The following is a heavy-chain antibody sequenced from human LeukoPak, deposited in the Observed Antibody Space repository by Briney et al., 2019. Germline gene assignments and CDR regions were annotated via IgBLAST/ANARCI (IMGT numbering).Heavy chain of an antibody. CDR2: INPNNGGT. V-gene: IGHV1-2*02. D-gene: IGHD2-2*01. J-gene: IGHJ5*02. CDR1: GYIFSKYY. CDR3: ARVPCLTTSCSPYNWFAP. Sequence: GASVKVSCKASGYIFSKYYVHWVRQAPGQGLEWMGWINPNNGGTNYAQKFHGRVTMTRDTSISTAHMELSSLRSDDTAVFYCARVPCLTTSCSPYNWFAPWGQGTLVTVSS.